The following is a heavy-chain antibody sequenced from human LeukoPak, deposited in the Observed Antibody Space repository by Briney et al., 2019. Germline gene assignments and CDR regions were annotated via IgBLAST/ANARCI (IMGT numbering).Heavy chain of an antibody. CDR2: INTNTGNP. Sequence: ASVKVSCKASGYTFTNYIMNWVRQAPGQGLEWVGWINTNTGNPTYAQGFIGRFVFSVDTSVSTAYLQISSLKAEDTAVYYCARVLGGYHFDYWGQGSLVTVSS. V-gene: IGHV7-4-1*02. CDR1: GYTFTNYI. J-gene: IGHJ4*02. CDR3: ARVLGGYHFDY. D-gene: IGHD5-12*01.